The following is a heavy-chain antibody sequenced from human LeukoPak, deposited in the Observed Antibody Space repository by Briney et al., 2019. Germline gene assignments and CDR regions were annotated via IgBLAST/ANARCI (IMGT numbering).Heavy chain of an antibody. J-gene: IGHJ4*02. CDR3: ARRSKDGYNFDY. V-gene: IGHV4-59*08. Sequence: SETLSLTCTVSGGSISSYYWSWIRQPPGKGLEWIEYIFSSGSTTYNPSLKSRVTISVDTSKNQFSLKLSSVTAADTAVYYCARRSKDGYNFDYWGQGTLVTVSS. CDR2: IFSSGST. CDR1: GGSISSYY. D-gene: IGHD5-24*01.